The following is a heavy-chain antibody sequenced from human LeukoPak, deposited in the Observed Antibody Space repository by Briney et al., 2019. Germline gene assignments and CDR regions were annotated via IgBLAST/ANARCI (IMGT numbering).Heavy chain of an antibody. D-gene: IGHD3-22*01. CDR2: IYYSGST. J-gene: IGHJ3*02. CDR1: GGSISSYY. CDR3: ARHFMDDDCSGYYFDAFDI. Sequence: SETLSLTCTVSGGSISSYYWSWIRQPPGKGLEWIGYIYYSGSTNYNPSLKSRVTISVDTSKNQFSLKLSSVTAADTAVYYCARHFMDDDCSGYYFDAFDIWGQGTMVTVSS. V-gene: IGHV4-59*08.